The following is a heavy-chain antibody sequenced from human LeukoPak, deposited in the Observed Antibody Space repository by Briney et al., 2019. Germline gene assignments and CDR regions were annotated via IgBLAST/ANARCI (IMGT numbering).Heavy chain of an antibody. Sequence: GGSLRLSCAASGFTFSSYSMNWVRQAPGKGLEWVSSISSSSSYIYYADSVKGRFTISRDNAKNSLYLQMNSLRAEDTAVYYCARAGSSWWVFDYWGQGTLVAVSS. CDR2: ISSSSSYI. V-gene: IGHV3-21*01. D-gene: IGHD6-13*01. J-gene: IGHJ4*02. CDR1: GFTFSSYS. CDR3: ARAGSSWWVFDY.